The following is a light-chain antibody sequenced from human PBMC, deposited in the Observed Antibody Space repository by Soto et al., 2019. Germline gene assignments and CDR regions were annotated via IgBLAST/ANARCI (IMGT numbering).Light chain of an antibody. CDR2: GAS. Sequence: EIVMTQSPATLPVSPGETATLSCRASQSVSSNLAWYQQKPGQAPRLLFYGASTRATGIPARFSGSGSGTEFALTISSLQSEDFAVYYCQQYKKWPRTFGQGTKVEIK. J-gene: IGKJ1*01. CDR1: QSVSSN. CDR3: QQYKKWPRT. V-gene: IGKV3D-15*01.